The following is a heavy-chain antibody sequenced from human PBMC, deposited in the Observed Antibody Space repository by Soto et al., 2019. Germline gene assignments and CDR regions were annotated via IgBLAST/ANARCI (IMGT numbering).Heavy chain of an antibody. J-gene: IGHJ6*02. CDR3: AKSRGGSQIRYYYGMDV. Sequence: PGGSLRLSCAASGFTFSSYAMSWVRQAPGKGLEWVSAMCGSGGSTYYADSVKGRFTISRDNSKNTLYLQMNSLRAEDTAVYYCAKSRGGSQIRYYYGMDVWGQGTTVTVSS. CDR2: MCGSGGST. CDR1: GFTFSSYA. D-gene: IGHD5-12*01. V-gene: IGHV3-23*01.